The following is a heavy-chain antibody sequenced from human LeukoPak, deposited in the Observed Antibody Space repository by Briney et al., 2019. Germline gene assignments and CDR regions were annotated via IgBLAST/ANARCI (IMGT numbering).Heavy chain of an antibody. Sequence: ASVKVSCEASGYTFTSYYMHWVRQAPGQGLEWVGRINPSGGGTRAAQDLQVKGTMTRDKSTSTVYMELSSLRSEDTAVYYCARDSTPTNVAVQAAKDPSFDYWGQGTLVTVSS. D-gene: IGHD2-2*01. V-gene: IGHV1-46*01. CDR1: GYTFTSYY. CDR3: ARDSTPTNVAVQAAKDPSFDY. J-gene: IGHJ4*02. CDR2: INPSGGGT.